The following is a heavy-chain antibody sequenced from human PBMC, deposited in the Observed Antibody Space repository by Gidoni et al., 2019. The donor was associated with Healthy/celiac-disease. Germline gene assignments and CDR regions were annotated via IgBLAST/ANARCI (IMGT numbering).Heavy chain of an antibody. CDR1: GFTFSSYG. Sequence: QVQLVESGGGVVQPGRSLRLPCAASGFTFSSYGMHWVRQAPGKGLEWVAVISYDGSNKYYADSVKGRFTISRDNSKNTLYLQMNSLRAEDTAVYYCAKVHSSSAADYWGQGTLVTVSS. D-gene: IGHD6-6*01. CDR2: ISYDGSNK. J-gene: IGHJ4*02. CDR3: AKVHSSSAADY. V-gene: IGHV3-30*18.